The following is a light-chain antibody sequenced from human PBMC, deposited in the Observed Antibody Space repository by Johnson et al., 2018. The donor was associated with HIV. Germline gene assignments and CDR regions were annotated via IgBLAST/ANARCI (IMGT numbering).Light chain of an antibody. CDR3: GTWDSSLSAGNV. CDR1: SSNIGNNY. Sequence: QSVLTQPPSVSAAPGQKVTISCSGSSSNIGNNYVSWYQQLPGTAPKLLIYENNKRPSGIPDRFSGSKSGTSATLVITGLQPGDEADYYCGTWDSSLSAGNVFGTGTKVTV. V-gene: IGLV1-51*02. CDR2: ENN. J-gene: IGLJ1*01.